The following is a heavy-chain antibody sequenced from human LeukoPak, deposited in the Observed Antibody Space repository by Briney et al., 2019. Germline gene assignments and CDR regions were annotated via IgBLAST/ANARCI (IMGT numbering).Heavy chain of an antibody. Sequence: GGSLRLSCAASGLTFSGSAMHWVRQASGKGLEWVGRIRSKANSYATAYAASVKGRFTISRDDSKNTAYLQMNSLKTEDTAVYYCTGQYDFWSGAVGYWGQGTLVTVSS. CDR1: GLTFSGSA. CDR3: TGQYDFWSGAVGY. V-gene: IGHV3-73*01. D-gene: IGHD3-3*01. CDR2: IRSKANSYAT. J-gene: IGHJ4*02.